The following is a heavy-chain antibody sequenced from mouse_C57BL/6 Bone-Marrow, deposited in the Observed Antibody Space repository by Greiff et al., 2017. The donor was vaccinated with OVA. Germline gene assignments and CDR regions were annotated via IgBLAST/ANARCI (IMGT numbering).Heavy chain of an antibody. CDR1: GYTFTSYG. V-gene: IGHV1-81*01. CDR2: IYPRSGNT. J-gene: IGHJ2*01. Sequence: QVHVKQSGAELARPGASVKLSCKASGYTFTSYGISWVKQRTGQGLEWIGEIYPRSGNTYYNEKFKGKATLTADKASSTAYMELRSLTSEDSAVYFCASPHWDVGYWGQGTTLTVSS. CDR3: ASPHWDVGY. D-gene: IGHD4-1*01.